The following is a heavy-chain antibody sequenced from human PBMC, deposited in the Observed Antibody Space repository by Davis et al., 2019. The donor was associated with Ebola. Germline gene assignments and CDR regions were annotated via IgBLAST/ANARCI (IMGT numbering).Heavy chain of an antibody. CDR2: IKQDGSEK. CDR3: ARDPGNFWSGYYSDY. J-gene: IGHJ4*02. V-gene: IGHV3-7*01. Sequence: GESLKISCAASGFTFSSYWMSWVRQAPGKGLEWVANIKQDGSEKYYVDSVKGRFTISRDNAKISLFLHMNSLRAEDTAVYYCARDPGNFWSGYYSDYWGQGTLVTVSS. D-gene: IGHD3-3*01. CDR1: GFTFSSYW.